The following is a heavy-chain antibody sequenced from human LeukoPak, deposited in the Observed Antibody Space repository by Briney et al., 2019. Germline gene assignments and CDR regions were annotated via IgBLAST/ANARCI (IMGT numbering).Heavy chain of an antibody. CDR3: ARELRVVWEYHWYFDL. Sequence: PGGSLRLSCAAFGFTFNRYNMNWVRRAPGKGLEWIGYIYYSGSTNYNPSLKSRVTISVDTSKNQFSLKLSSVTAADTAVYYCARELRVVWEYHWYFDLWGRGTLVTVSS. D-gene: IGHD2-15*01. J-gene: IGHJ2*01. CDR2: IYYSGST. V-gene: IGHV4-59*01. CDR1: GFTFNRYN.